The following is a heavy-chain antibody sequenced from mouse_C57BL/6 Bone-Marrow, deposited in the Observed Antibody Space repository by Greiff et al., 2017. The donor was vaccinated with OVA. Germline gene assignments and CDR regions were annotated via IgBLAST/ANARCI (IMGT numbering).Heavy chain of an antibody. Sequence: QVHVKQSGAELVRPGTSVKVSCTASGYAFTNSLIEWVKQRPGQGLEWIGVINPGSGGTNYTAKFKGKATLTADKSSSTAYMQLSSLTSEDSAVYFCTRSPSNYERYFDVWGTGTTVTVSS. CDR2: INPGSGGT. CDR3: TRSPSNYERYFDV. D-gene: IGHD2-5*01. CDR1: GYAFTNSL. J-gene: IGHJ1*03. V-gene: IGHV1-54*01.